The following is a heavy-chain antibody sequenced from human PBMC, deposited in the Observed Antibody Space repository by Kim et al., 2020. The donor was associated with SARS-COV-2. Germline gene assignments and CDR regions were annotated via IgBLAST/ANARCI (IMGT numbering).Heavy chain of an antibody. D-gene: IGHD6-19*01. CDR2: ISGSGGST. V-gene: IGHV3-23*01. CDR3: AKNPRQWLVPGNWFDP. J-gene: IGHJ5*02. CDR1: GFTFSSYA. Sequence: GGSLRLSCAASGFTFSSYAMSWVRQAPGKGLEWVSAISGSGGSTYYADSVKGRFTISRDNSKNTLYLQMNSLRAEDTAVYYCAKNPRQWLVPGNWFDPWGHGTLVTVSS.